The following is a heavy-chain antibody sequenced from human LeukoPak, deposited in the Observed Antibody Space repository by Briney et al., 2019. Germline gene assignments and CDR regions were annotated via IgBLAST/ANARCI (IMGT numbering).Heavy chain of an antibody. Sequence: NSSETLSLTCGVSGGFIINGKWWSWVRQPPGKGLEWIGEISHSGSPNYNPSLKGRLTISVDTAKNQFSLKSSSVTAADTAVYYCARDSIAGYSLSWWGQGTLVTVSS. J-gene: IGHJ4*02. V-gene: IGHV4/OR15-8*01. D-gene: IGHD3-9*01. CDR3: ARDSIAGYSLSW. CDR1: GGFIINGKW. CDR2: ISHSGSP.